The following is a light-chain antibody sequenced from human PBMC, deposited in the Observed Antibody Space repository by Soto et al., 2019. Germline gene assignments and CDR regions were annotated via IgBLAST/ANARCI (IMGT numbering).Light chain of an antibody. CDR1: QSILYSPNNKNY. Sequence: DIVMTQSPDSLAVSLGERVTINCKSSQSILYSPNNKNYLAWYQQKPGQPPKLLIYWASARESGVPDRFSGAGSGTDFTLTISSLQAEDVAFYYCQQYFNPPRTFGGGTKVGIK. CDR2: WAS. V-gene: IGKV4-1*01. J-gene: IGKJ4*01. CDR3: QQYFNPPRT.